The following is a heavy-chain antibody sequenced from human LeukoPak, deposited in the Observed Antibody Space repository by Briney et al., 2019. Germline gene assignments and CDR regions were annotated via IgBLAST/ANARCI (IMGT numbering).Heavy chain of an antibody. J-gene: IGHJ6*02. CDR1: GFTFSDYY. CDR3: ARDRDSSGFYYYHGMDV. CDR2: ISSSGSTI. Sequence: PGGSLRLSCAASGFTFSDYYMSWIRQAPGKGLEWVSYISSSGSTIYYADSVKGRFTISRDNAKNSLYLQMNSLRAEDTAVYYCARDRDSSGFYYYHGMDVWGQGTTVTVSS. D-gene: IGHD3-22*01. V-gene: IGHV3-11*01.